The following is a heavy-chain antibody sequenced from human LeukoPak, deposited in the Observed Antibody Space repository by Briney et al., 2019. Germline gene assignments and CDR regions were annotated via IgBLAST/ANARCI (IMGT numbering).Heavy chain of an antibody. CDR3: ASTERAHSSRKYYFDY. J-gene: IGHJ4*02. CDR2: ISSSGSTI. Sequence: PGGSLRLSCAASGFTFSSYEMNWVRQAPGKGLEWVSYISSSGSTIYYADSVKGRFTISRDNARNSLYLQMNSLRAEDTAVYYCASTERAHSSRKYYFDYWGQGTLVTVSS. V-gene: IGHV3-48*03. CDR1: GFTFSSYE. D-gene: IGHD6-13*01.